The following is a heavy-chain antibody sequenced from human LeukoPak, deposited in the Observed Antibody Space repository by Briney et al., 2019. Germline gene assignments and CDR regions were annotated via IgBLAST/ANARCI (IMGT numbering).Heavy chain of an antibody. J-gene: IGHJ3*02. CDR1: GFTFDDYG. D-gene: IGHD5-18*01. V-gene: IGHV3-20*04. CDR2: INWNGGST. Sequence: GGSLRLSCAASGFTFDDYGMSWVRQAPGKGLEWVSGINWNGGSTGYADSVKGRFTISRDNAKNSLYLQMNSLRAEDTALYYYARGTLYSYAFDIWGQGTMVTVSS. CDR3: ARGTLYSYAFDI.